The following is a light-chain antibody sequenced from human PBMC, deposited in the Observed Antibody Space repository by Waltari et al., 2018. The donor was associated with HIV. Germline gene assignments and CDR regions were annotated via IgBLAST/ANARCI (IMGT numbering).Light chain of an antibody. J-gene: IGLJ3*02. Sequence: QSLLTQPPSVSATPGQRITISCTGNKSNIGAGHDVHWYRQLPGTAPRLLIFANSNRPSGVPDRISGSKSTASASLAITGLQAEDEGYYYCQSSDIRLHGLWVFGGGTKVTDL. CDR3: QSSDIRLHGLWV. CDR1: KSNIGAGHD. CDR2: ANS. V-gene: IGLV1-40*01.